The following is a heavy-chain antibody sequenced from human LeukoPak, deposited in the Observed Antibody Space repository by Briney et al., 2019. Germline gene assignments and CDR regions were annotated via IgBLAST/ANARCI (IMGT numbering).Heavy chain of an antibody. Sequence: PGGSLRLSCAASGFTFSSYGMHWVRQAPGKGLEWVAVIWYDGSNKYYADSVKGRFTISRDSSKNTLYLQMNSLRAEDTAVYYCAREGDYGDYPDYWGQGTLVTVSS. CDR1: GFTFSSYG. V-gene: IGHV3-33*01. J-gene: IGHJ4*02. CDR3: AREGDYGDYPDY. CDR2: IWYDGSNK. D-gene: IGHD4-17*01.